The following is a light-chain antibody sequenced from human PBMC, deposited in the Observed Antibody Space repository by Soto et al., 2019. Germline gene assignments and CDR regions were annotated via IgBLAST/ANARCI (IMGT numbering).Light chain of an antibody. CDR1: QTVRNNY. Sequence: EFVLTQSPGTLSLSPGERATLSCRASQTVRNNYLAWYQQKPGQAPRLLIYDASSRATGIPDRFSGGGSGTDFTLTISSLRPEDSATYFCLQDYNYPRTFGQGTKLQIK. V-gene: IGKV3-20*01. CDR2: DAS. J-gene: IGKJ2*01. CDR3: LQDYNYPRT.